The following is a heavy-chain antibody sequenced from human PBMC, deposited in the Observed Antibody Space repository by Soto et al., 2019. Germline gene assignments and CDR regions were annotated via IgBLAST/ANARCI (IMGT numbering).Heavy chain of an antibody. D-gene: IGHD4-17*01. CDR3: ARLDYGDSDDY. Sequence: SETLSLTCTVSGGSISSGGYYWSWIRQHPGKGLEWIGYIYYSGSTYYNPSLKSRVTISVDTSKNQFSLKLSSVTAADTAVYYCARLDYGDSDDYWGQGTLVTVSS. CDR2: IYYSGST. CDR1: GGSISSGGYY. V-gene: IGHV4-31*03. J-gene: IGHJ4*02.